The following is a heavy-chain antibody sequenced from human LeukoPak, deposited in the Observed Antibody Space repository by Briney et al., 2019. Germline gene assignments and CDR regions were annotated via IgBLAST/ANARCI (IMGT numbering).Heavy chain of an antibody. D-gene: IGHD1-14*01. Sequence: SETLSLTCTVSGGSISSYYWSWIRQPPGKGLEWIGYIYYCGSTNYNPSLKSRVTISVDTSKNQFSLKLSSVTAADTAVYYCARGRISLYYWGQGTLVTVSS. J-gene: IGHJ4*02. CDR2: IYYCGST. CDR3: ARGRISLYY. V-gene: IGHV4-59*01. CDR1: GGSISSYY.